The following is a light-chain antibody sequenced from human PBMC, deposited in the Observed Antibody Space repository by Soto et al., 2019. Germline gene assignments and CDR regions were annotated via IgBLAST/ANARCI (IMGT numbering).Light chain of an antibody. CDR2: AAS. J-gene: IGKJ1*01. Sequence: DIQMTQSPSSLSASVGDRVTITCRASQGISNYLAWYQQKPEKVPKLLIYAASTLQSVFPSRFNDSGSGTDFTLTISSLQPEDVATYYCQKYNSTPWTFGQGTKVEIK. CDR3: QKYNSTPWT. V-gene: IGKV1-27*01. CDR1: QGISNY.